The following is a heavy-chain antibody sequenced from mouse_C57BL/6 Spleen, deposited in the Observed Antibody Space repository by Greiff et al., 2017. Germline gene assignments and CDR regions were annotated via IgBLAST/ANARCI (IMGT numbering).Heavy chain of an antibody. D-gene: IGHD1-1*01. J-gene: IGHJ2*01. CDR2: IDPETGGT. Sequence: QVQLQQSGAELVRPGASVTLSCKASGYTFTDYEMHWVKQTPVHGLEWIGAIDPETGGTAYNQKFKGKDILTADKSSSTAYMELRSLTSEDSAVYYCTRGGFTTVVYCDYWGQGTTLTVSS. CDR1: GYTFTDYE. V-gene: IGHV1-15*01. CDR3: TRGGFTTVVYCDY.